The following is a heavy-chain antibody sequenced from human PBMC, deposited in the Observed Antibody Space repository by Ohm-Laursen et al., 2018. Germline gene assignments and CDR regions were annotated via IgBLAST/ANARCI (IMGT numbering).Heavy chain of an antibody. CDR2: ISGSGDDT. D-gene: IGHD2-2*01. Sequence: GSLRLSCAASGFIFSSFAMTWVRQAPGKGLEWVSVISGSGDDTYYTDSVKGRFTVSRDISNNTVYLHMDNLGAEDTAVYYCAKGRSEVVSAALNYWGQGTLVTVSS. V-gene: IGHV3-23*01. CDR1: GFIFSSFA. CDR3: AKGRSEVVSAALNY. J-gene: IGHJ4*02.